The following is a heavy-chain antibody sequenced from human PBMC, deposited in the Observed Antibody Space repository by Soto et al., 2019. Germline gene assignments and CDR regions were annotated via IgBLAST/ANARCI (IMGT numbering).Heavy chain of an antibody. CDR2: TSYDGSNK. V-gene: IGHV3-30*03. D-gene: IGHD1-1*01. CDR1: GFTFSSYV. J-gene: IGHJ4*02. CDR3: ARETPGWNPFDF. Sequence: QVQLVESGGGVVQPGRSLRLSCAASGFTFSSYVMHWVRQAPGKGLEWVALTSYDGSNKQYADSVKGRFTISRDNSKNPLYLQVNSLRAEDTAVYYCARETPGWNPFDFWGQGTQVTVSS.